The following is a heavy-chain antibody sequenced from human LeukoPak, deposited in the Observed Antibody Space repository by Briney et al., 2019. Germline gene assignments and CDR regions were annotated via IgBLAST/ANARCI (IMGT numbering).Heavy chain of an antibody. J-gene: IGHJ4*02. CDR2: ISGSGGTT. CDR3: AKARGYSYASEY. V-gene: IGHV3-23*01. CDR1: GFTLSSHA. Sequence: PGGSLRLSCAASGFTLSSHAMNWVRQAPGKGLEWVSSISGSGGTTYYADSVKGRFTISRDNSRNTLFLQMDSLRAEDTAVYYCAKARGYSYASEYWGQGTLATVSS. D-gene: IGHD5-18*01.